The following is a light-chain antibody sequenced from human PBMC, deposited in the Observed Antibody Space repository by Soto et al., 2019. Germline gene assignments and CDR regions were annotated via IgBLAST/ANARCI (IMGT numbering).Light chain of an antibody. CDR1: SSDVGGYNY. V-gene: IGLV2-14*01. J-gene: IGLJ1*01. Sequence: QSALTQPASVSGSPGQSITISCTGTSSDVGGYNYASWYQQHPGKAPKLMIYDVSNRPSGVSNRFSGSKSGNTASPTISGLQAEDEADYYCSSYTSSSTYGFGTGTKVTVL. CDR3: SSYTSSSTYG. CDR2: DVS.